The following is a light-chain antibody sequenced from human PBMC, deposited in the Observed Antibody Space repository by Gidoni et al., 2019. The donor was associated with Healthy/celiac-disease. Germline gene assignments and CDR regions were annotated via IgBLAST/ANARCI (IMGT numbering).Light chain of an antibody. CDR2: DAS. CDR1: QSVSSY. J-gene: IGKJ3*01. Sequence: EIVLTQYPATLSLSPGERATLSCRASQSVSSYLAWYPQKPGQAPRLLIYDASNRATGIPARFSGSGSGTDFTLTISSLEPEDFAVYYCQQRSNWPPVFTFGPGTKVEIK. V-gene: IGKV3-11*01. CDR3: QQRSNWPPVFT.